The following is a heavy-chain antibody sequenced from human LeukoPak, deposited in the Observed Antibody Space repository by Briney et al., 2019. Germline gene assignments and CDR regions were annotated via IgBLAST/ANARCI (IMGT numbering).Heavy chain of an antibody. Sequence: PSETLSLTCTVSGGSISSSSYYWGWIRQPPGKGLEWIGSIYYSGSTYYNPSLKSRVTISVDTSKNQFSLKLSSVTAADTAVYYCARVVGGYNYIDYWGQGTLVTVSS. D-gene: IGHD5-24*01. J-gene: IGHJ4*02. V-gene: IGHV4-39*07. CDR3: ARVVGGYNYIDY. CDR2: IYYSGST. CDR1: GGSISSSSYY.